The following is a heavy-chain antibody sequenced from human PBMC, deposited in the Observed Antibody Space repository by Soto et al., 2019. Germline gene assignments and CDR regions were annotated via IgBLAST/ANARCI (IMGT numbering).Heavy chain of an antibody. V-gene: IGHV3-7*05. CDR3: ARDVSPGSSGLYFDAFDM. D-gene: IGHD6-25*01. Sequence: VQLVESGGGLVQPGGSLTLSCAASEFAFSSYWMTWVRQAPGKGLEWVANIRKDGSQRSYLDSVRGRFTISRDNSKNSLYLQMNSLRAEDTALYFGARDVSPGSSGLYFDAFDMWGQGTMVTVSS. CDR2: IRKDGSQR. CDR1: EFAFSSYW. J-gene: IGHJ3*02.